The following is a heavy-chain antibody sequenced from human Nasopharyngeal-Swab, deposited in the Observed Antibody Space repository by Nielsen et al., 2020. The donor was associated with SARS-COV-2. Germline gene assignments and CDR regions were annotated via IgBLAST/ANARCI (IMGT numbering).Heavy chain of an antibody. CDR2: IWYDGSNK. D-gene: IGHD3-9*01. CDR3: ARDGDILTGLSLDY. V-gene: IGHV3-33*01. Sequence: WILQPPGKGLEWVAIIWYDGSNKYYAYSVRGRFAISRDNSKNTLYLQMNSLRAEDTAVYYCARDGDILTGLSLDYWGQGTLVTVSS. J-gene: IGHJ4*02.